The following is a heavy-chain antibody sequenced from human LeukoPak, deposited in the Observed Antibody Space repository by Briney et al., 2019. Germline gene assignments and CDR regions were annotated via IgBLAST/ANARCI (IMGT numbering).Heavy chain of an antibody. CDR2: IMPLFGTA. CDR3: ASGSLGDGYGVGDYYQYMDV. D-gene: IGHD5-24*01. CDR1: GGTFNSYA. V-gene: IGHV1-69*05. J-gene: IGHJ6*03. Sequence: SVKVSCKASGGTFNSYAISWVRQAPGQGLEWMGGIMPLFGTASYAQEFQGRVTFTTDESASTAYMEVSSLRSEDTAVYYCASGSLGDGYGVGDYYQYMDVWGKGTTVTVSS.